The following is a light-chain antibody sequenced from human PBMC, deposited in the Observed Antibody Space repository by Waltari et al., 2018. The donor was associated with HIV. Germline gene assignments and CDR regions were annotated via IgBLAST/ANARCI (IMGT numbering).Light chain of an antibody. CDR3: QHYGGSAIYT. CDR1: QSVSSIY. CDR2: GAS. J-gene: IGKJ2*01. V-gene: IGKV3-20*01. Sequence: EIVLTQSPGTLSLSPGERATLSCRASQSVSSIYLAWYLQKPGQAPRLLIYGASNRATGVPDRFSGSGSGTDFTLIISRLEPEDFAVYYCQHYGGSAIYTFGQGPKLEIK.